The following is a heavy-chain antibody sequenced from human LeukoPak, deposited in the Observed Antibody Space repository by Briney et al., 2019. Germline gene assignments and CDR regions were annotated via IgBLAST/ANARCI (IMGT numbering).Heavy chain of an antibody. D-gene: IGHD4-17*01. CDR2: ISGSGGST. V-gene: IGHV3-23*01. J-gene: IGHJ4*02. Sequence: GGSLRLSCAASGFTFSSYAMSWVRQAPGKGLEWVSAISGSGGSTYYADSVKGRFTISRDNSKNTLYLQMNSLRAEDTAVYYCAKEKNHMTTVTTGYFDYWGQGTLVTVSS. CDR1: GFTFSSYA. CDR3: AKEKNHMTTVTTGYFDY.